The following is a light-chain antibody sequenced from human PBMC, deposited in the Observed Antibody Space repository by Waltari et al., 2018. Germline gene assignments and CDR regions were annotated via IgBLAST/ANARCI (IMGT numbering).Light chain of an antibody. CDR2: GAA. V-gene: IGKV3-20*01. J-gene: IGKJ1*01. CDR1: QTVTTTS. Sequence: EIVLTQSPGTLSLSPGERATLSCRASQTVTTTSLAWYQQTPGQAPRLLIYGAAMRATGIPDRFSGSGSGTDFTLTITRLEPEDVAVYYCQQYASSPWTFGQGAKVEIK. CDR3: QQYASSPWT.